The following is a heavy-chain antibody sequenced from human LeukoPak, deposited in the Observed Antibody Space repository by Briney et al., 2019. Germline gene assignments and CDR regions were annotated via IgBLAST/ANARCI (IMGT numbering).Heavy chain of an antibody. CDR3: ARQVAGLDC. CDR1: GFIFSSYA. D-gene: IGHD6-19*01. CDR2: ISFDGSNK. V-gene: IGHV3-30-3*01. J-gene: IGHJ4*02. Sequence: PGRSLRLSCAASGFIFSSYAVHWVRQAPGKGLEWVAFISFDGSNKYYADSVKGRFTISRDNSKNTLYLQMNSLRAEDTAVYYCARQVAGLDCWGQGTLVTVSS.